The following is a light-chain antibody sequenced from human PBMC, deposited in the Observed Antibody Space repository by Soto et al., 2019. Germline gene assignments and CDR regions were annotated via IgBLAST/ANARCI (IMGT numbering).Light chain of an antibody. J-gene: IGKJ2*01. CDR1: QSISSY. Sequence: DIQMTQSPYSLSASVGDRVTITCRASQSISSYLNRYQQKPGKAPKLLIYAASSLQSGVPSRFSGSGSGTDFTLTISRLQPEDFATYYCQQSYSTPYTFGQGTKLEIK. CDR2: AAS. V-gene: IGKV1-39*01. CDR3: QQSYSTPYT.